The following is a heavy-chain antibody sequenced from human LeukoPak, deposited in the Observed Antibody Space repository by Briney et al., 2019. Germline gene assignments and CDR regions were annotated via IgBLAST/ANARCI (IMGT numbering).Heavy chain of an antibody. V-gene: IGHV3-23*01. CDR2: ISFAGDKT. D-gene: IGHD6-19*01. Sequence: GGSLRLSCAASGFIFSRYDMSWVRQPPEEGLEWVSTISFAGDKTAYTDSVKGRFIISRDNSKNTLYLQMNSLRAEDTAVYYCATATAYSSGWVYGMDVWGQGTTVTVSS. CDR3: ATATAYSSGWVYGMDV. J-gene: IGHJ6*02. CDR1: GFIFSRYD.